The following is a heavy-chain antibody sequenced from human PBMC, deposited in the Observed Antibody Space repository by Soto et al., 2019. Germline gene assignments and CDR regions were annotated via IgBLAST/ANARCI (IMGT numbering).Heavy chain of an antibody. CDR3: AKAVRAYGDSLYFDF. CDR2: IRWDSSTI. V-gene: IGHV3-9*01. Sequence: EMQLVESGGGLVQPGRSLRLSCAASGFTFDDSAMHWVRQAPGKGLEWVSGIRWDSSTIVYADSVKGRFTISRDNAKNSLYMQRNSLRAEDAALYFCAKAVRAYGDSLYFDFWGQGTLVTVSS. J-gene: IGHJ4*02. CDR1: GFTFDDSA. D-gene: IGHD4-17*01.